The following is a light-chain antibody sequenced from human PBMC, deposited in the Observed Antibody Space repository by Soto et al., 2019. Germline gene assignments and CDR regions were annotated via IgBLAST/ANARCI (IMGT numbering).Light chain of an antibody. CDR2: EVS. J-gene: IGLJ1*01. CDR1: SSDVGAYNY. Sequence: QSVLTQPASVSGSPGQSITISCTGTSSDVGAYNYVSWYQQQSGKAPKLLIHEVSNRPSGVSNRFSGSKSGNTASLTISGLQAEDEADYYCSSFTTSRAYVFGIGTKGT. V-gene: IGLV2-14*01. CDR3: SSFTTSRAYV.